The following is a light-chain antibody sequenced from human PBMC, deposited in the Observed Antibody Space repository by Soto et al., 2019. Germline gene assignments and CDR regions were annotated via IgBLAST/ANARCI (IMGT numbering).Light chain of an antibody. CDR2: DAS. CDR1: QDISNY. V-gene: IGKV1-33*01. Sequence: DIQMTQSPSSLSASVGDRVTITCQASQDISNYLNWYQQKPGKAPKLLIFDASNVETGVPSRFSESGSGTDFTFTIHSLQPEDAATYYCQQYEVLPLTFGGGTK. CDR3: QQYEVLPLT. J-gene: IGKJ4*01.